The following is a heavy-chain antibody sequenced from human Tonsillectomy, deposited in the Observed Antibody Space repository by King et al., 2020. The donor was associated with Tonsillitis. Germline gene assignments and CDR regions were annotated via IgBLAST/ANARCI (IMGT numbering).Heavy chain of an antibody. CDR3: ARAPYSSGWVYYFDY. V-gene: IGHV4-31*01. CDR1: GGAISSSGYY. CDR2: MFHSGST. Sequence: QLQESGPGLVKPSQTLSLTCTVSGGAISSSGYYGSWIRQHPGKGLVWSGYMFHSGSTYYNPSLKSLVTISVDTSKNQFSLKLSSVTAADTAVYYCARAPYSSGWVYYFDYWGQGTLVTVSS. J-gene: IGHJ4*02. D-gene: IGHD6-19*01.